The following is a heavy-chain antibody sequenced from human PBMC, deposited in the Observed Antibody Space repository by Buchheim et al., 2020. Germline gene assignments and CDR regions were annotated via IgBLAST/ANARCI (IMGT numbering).Heavy chain of an antibody. J-gene: IGHJ4*02. V-gene: IGHV3-23*01. Sequence: EVQVLESGGGLVQPGGSLRLSCAASGFTFSNYAMNWVRQAPGKGLEWVSTISDSGGGTFYGDSVKGRFAISRDNSKNTGYLQMNSLRAEDTAVYYCAKHLFDSWGQGTL. CDR1: GFTFSNYA. CDR2: ISDSGGGT. CDR3: AKHLFDS.